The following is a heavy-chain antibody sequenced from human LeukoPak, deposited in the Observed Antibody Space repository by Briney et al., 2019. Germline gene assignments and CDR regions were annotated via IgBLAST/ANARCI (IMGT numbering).Heavy chain of an antibody. Sequence: SETLSLTCTVSGGSISSYYWSWIRQPPGKALEWIGYIYYTGTTKYNPSLKSRATISLDTSKDQFSLRLTSVTAADTALFFCARGYDIDVWGQGTTVTVSS. CDR3: ARGYDIDV. V-gene: IGHV4-59*01. CDR1: GGSISSYY. J-gene: IGHJ6*02. CDR2: IYYTGTT.